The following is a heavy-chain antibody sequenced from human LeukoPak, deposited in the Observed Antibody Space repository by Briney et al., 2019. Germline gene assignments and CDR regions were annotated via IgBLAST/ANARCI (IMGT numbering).Heavy chain of an antibody. J-gene: IGHJ6*03. CDR1: GLTSNTYV. CDR2: IRWDGGRT. V-gene: IGHV3-43*01. CDR3: AKAGVADDDYYYYYMDV. Sequence: PGETLRLSCAASGLTSNTYVMNWVRQPPGGGMEWVSLIRWDGGRTNYTDSVKGRITISRDNSKNSLYLQMNSLRTEDTALYYCAKAGVADDDYYYYYMDVWGKGTTVTVSS. D-gene: IGHD6-19*01.